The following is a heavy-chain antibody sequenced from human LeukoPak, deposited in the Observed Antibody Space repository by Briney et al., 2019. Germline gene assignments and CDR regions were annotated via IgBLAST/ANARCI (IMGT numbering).Heavy chain of an antibody. CDR2: ISGYSGNK. D-gene: IGHD3-22*01. Sequence: VASVKGSCKASGYTFTNYGISWVRQAPGQGLEWMGWISGYSGNKKYAQKLQGRVTVTKDTSTSTAYMELRSMRSDDTAVYYCARGFPPRTYYDSSDYDSYYFDYWGQGTLVTVSS. CDR1: GYTFTNYG. J-gene: IGHJ4*02. CDR3: ARGFPPRTYYDSSDYDSYYFDY. V-gene: IGHV1-18*01.